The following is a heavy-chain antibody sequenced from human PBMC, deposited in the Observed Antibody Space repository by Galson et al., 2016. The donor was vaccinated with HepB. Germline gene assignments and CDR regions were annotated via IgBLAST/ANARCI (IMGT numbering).Heavy chain of an antibody. J-gene: IGHJ3*01. V-gene: IGHV4-34*01. CDR3: ARGRHYCSGGTWSQGLAS. Sequence: SETLSLTCGVSGGSFSAYYWNWIRQAPGKGLEWMGDVYPRGSTIYNPSLKSRPTMSVDTSKNLVSLMLTPGSAADTTVYYCARGRHYCSGGTWSQGLASWGQGTMVTVSS. CDR1: GGSFSAYY. CDR2: VYPRGST. D-gene: IGHD2-15*01.